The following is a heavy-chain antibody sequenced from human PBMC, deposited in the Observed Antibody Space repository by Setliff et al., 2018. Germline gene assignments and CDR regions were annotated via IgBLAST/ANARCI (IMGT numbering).Heavy chain of an antibody. CDR1: GVSIRSYY. CDR2: IFYSGSS. CDR3: ARESAGDESVRHLYYTDV. Sequence: SETLSLTCTVSGVSIRSYYWSWIRQPPGKGLEWIGYIFYSGSSNYNPSLQSRVSISVDTSKNQLSLGLTSVTAADTAVYYCARESAGDESVRHLYYTDVWGRGTTVTVSS. D-gene: IGHD1-1*01. V-gene: IGHV4-59*12. J-gene: IGHJ6*03.